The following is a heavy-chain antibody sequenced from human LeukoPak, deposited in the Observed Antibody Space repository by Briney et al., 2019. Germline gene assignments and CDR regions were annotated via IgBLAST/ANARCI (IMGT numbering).Heavy chain of an antibody. V-gene: IGHV1-8*02. J-gene: IGHJ4*02. Sequence: ASVKVSCKASGGTFSSYAISWVRQATGQGLEWMGWMNPNSGNTGYAQKFQGRVTMTRNTSISTVYMELSSLRSEDTAVYYCARGMAVAGYGYWGQGTLVTVSS. CDR2: MNPNSGNT. D-gene: IGHD6-19*01. CDR1: GGTFSSYA. CDR3: ARGMAVAGYGY.